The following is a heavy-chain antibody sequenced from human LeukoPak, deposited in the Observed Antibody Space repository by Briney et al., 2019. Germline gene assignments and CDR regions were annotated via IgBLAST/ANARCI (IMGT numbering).Heavy chain of an antibody. Sequence: SETLSLTCTVSGGSISSGSYYWSWIRQPAGKGLEWIGRIYTSGSTNYNPSLKSRVTISVDTSKNQFSLKLSSVTAADTAVYYCARHVGEQWLVPLGFHYYYGMDVWGQGTTVTVSS. D-gene: IGHD6-19*01. CDR3: ARHVGEQWLVPLGFHYYYGMDV. V-gene: IGHV4-61*02. CDR1: GGSISSGSYY. CDR2: IYTSGST. J-gene: IGHJ6*02.